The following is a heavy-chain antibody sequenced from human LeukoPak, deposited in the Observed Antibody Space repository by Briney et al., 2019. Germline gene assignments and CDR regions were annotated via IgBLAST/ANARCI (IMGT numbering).Heavy chain of an antibody. CDR2: IFTSGST. CDR1: GGSISSGSYY. D-gene: IGHD6-19*01. CDR3: ARDRSGWYSGTRGWFDP. V-gene: IGHV4-61*02. J-gene: IGHJ5*02. Sequence: SETLSLTCTVSGGSISSGSYYWSWIRQPAGKGLEWIGRIFTSGSTNYNPSLKSRVTISVDTSKNQFSLKLSSVTAADTAVYYCARDRSGWYSGTRGWFDPWGQGTLVTVSS.